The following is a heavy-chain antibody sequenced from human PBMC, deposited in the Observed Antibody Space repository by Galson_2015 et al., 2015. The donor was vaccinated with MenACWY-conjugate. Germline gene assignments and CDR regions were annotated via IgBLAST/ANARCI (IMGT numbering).Heavy chain of an antibody. Sequence: GKALAWLALIYWDDDKRYSPPLKSRLTITKDTSKNQVVLTMTNMDPVDTATYYCAQGDVFDIWGQGTLVTVSS. J-gene: IGHJ3*02. V-gene: IGHV2-5*02. CDR2: IYWDDDK. CDR3: AQGDVFDI.